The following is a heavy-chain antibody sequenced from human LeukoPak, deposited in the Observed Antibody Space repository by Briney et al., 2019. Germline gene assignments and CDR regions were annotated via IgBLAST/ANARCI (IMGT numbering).Heavy chain of an antibody. Sequence: GGSLRLSCAASGFTFSDYYMSWLRQAPGKGLEWVSYISSSGSTIYYADSVKGRFTISRDNAKNSLYLQMNSLSAEDTAVYYCARETDYGDLYAYYYYMDVWAKGPRSPSP. CDR3: ARETDYGDLYAYYYYMDV. CDR1: GFTFSDYY. D-gene: IGHD4-17*01. J-gene: IGHJ6*03. CDR2: ISSSGSTI. V-gene: IGHV3-11*04.